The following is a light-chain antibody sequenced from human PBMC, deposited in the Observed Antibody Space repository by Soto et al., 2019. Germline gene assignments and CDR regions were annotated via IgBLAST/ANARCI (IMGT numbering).Light chain of an antibody. CDR2: DAS. CDR3: QQYTNTNNPWM. V-gene: IGKV1-5*01. Sequence: DIQMTQSPSTLSGSVGDRVTITCRSSQTISSWLAWYQQNPGKAPKLLVYDASTLQSGVATRFSGSGSGTEFTRIISGLQPEDSATYYCQQYTNTNNPWMFGQGTKVDI. J-gene: IGKJ1*01. CDR1: QTISSW.